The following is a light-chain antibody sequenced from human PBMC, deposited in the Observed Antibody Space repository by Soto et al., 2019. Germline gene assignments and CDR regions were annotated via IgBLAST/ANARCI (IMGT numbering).Light chain of an antibody. CDR3: QQYGSSGT. V-gene: IGKV3-20*01. Sequence: EIVLTQSPGTLSLSPGERATLSCRASQSVSNNYLAWYQQKPGQAPRLLINGASNRATGIPDRFSGSGSGTDFTLTISRLAPQDFAVYYCQQYGSSGTFGQGPKVDIK. CDR2: GAS. CDR1: QSVSNNY. J-gene: IGKJ1*01.